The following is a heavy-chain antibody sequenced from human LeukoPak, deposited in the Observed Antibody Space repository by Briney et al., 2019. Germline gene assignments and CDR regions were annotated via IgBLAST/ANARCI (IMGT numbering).Heavy chain of an antibody. CDR3: ARDEVRTDCSGGSCYSWYFDL. V-gene: IGHV4-30-2*01. D-gene: IGHD2-15*01. CDR2: IYHSGST. Sequence: PSETLSLTCTVSGGSNSSSYSYWSWIRQPPGKGLEWIGYIYHSGSTYYNPSLKSRVTISVDRSKNQFSLKLSSVTAADTAVYYCARDEVRTDCSGGSCYSWYFDLWGRGTLVTVSS. J-gene: IGHJ2*01. CDR1: GGSNSSSYSY.